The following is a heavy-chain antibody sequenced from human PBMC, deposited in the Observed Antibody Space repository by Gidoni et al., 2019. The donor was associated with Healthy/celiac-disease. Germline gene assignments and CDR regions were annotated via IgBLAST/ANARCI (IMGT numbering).Heavy chain of an antibody. J-gene: IGHJ6*02. V-gene: IGHV3-43D*04. D-gene: IGHD6-6*01. CDR3: AKDIGQLARRYGMDV. CDR1: GFTFDDYA. Sequence: ELQLVESVGVVVQPGGSLSLSCSASGFTFDDYARHWVRRAPGKGLEWVSLIRWDGGSTYYADSGKGRFTISRDKSKNALFRQMNSLRAEDTALYYCAKDIGQLARRYGMDVWGQGTTVTVSS. CDR2: IRWDGGST.